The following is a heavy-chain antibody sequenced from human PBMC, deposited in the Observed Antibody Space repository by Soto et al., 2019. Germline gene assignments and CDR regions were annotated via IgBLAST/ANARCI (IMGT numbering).Heavy chain of an antibody. J-gene: IGHJ3*02. CDR3: AGRGGVGVAGSAAFDM. CDR2: INPATGAA. CDR1: GYPVTAYY. Sequence: QLHLVQSGAVVKKPGASVTVSCSASGYPVTAYYMHWVRQAPGRGLEWMGGINPATGAAKYTQTFQGRVTMDRDPATSTGFMGLGGPTSGGTAVFYCAGRGGVGVAGSAAFDMWGQGTLVTVSS. D-gene: IGHD3-3*01. V-gene: IGHV1-2*02.